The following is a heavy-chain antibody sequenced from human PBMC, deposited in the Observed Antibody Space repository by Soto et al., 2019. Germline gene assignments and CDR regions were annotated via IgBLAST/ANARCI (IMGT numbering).Heavy chain of an antibody. J-gene: IGHJ6*03. CDR2: ISAYNGNT. CDR1: GYTFTSYG. CDR3: GRNDLRRNYYYYYMDV. V-gene: IGHV1-18*01. Sequence: QVQLVQSGAEVKKPGASVKVSCKASGYTFTSYGISWVRQAPGQGLEWMGWISAYNGNTNYAQKLQGRVTMTTDTSTRTAYKELRSLRSDDTAVDYCGRNDLRRNYYYYYMDVWGKGTTVTVSS.